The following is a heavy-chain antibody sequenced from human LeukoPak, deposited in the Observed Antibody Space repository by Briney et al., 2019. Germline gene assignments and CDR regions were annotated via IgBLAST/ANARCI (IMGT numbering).Heavy chain of an antibody. Sequence: GASVKVSCKASGYTFTSYYMHWVRQAPGQGLEWMGIINPSGGSTSYAQKFQGRVTMTRDTSTSTVYMELSSLRSEDTAVHYCARAVMVVTAISNWFDPWGQGTLVTVSS. V-gene: IGHV1-46*01. CDR2: INPSGGST. D-gene: IGHD2-21*02. J-gene: IGHJ5*02. CDR1: GYTFTSYY. CDR3: ARAVMVVTAISNWFDP.